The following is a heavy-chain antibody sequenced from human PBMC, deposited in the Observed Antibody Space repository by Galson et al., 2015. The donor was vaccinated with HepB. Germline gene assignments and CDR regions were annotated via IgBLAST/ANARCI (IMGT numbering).Heavy chain of an antibody. V-gene: IGHV3-74*01. CDR1: GFTFSGYW. D-gene: IGHD1-7*01. CDR3: ARDFSENYGQGQ. Sequence: SLRLSCAASGFTFSGYWMHWVRQAPGKGLVWVSRINNDGSSIRYADSVRGRFTISRDNANNTLYLQMNSLGVEDTAVYYCARDFSENYGQGQWGQGTLVTVSS. CDR2: INNDGSSI. J-gene: IGHJ4*02.